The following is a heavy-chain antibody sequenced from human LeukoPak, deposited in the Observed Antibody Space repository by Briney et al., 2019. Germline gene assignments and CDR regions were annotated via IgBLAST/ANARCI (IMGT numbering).Heavy chain of an antibody. CDR2: IYYSGRT. CDR1: GGSISNDNYF. D-gene: IGHD6-13*01. CDR3: ARLSGFSTSWDFDY. V-gene: IGHV4-39*01. Sequence: SETLSLTCSVSGGSISNDNYFWGWIRQPPGKGLEWIGSIYYSGRTYYNPSLKSRFTISVDTSKNQFSLKLNSVTAADTAVYYCARLSGFSTSWDFDYWGQGTLVTVSS. J-gene: IGHJ4*02.